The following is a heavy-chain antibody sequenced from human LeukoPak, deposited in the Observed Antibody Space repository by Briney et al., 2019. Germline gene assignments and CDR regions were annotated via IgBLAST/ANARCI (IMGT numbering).Heavy chain of an antibody. J-gene: IGHJ6*02. CDR2: ISWNSGSI. CDR1: GFTFDDYA. Sequence: GRSLRLSCAASGFTFDDYAMHWVRQAPGKGLEWVSGISWNSGSIGYADSVKGRFTISGDNAKNSLYLQMNSLRAEDTALYYCAKESRNYYYGMDVWGQGTTVTVSS. CDR3: AKESRNYYYGMDV. V-gene: IGHV3-9*01.